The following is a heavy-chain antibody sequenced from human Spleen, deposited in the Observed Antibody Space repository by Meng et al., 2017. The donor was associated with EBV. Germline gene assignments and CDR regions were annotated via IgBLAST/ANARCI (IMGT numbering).Heavy chain of an antibody. CDR3: TGVGSTISTDWFDT. V-gene: IGHV6-1*01. D-gene: IGHD3-9*01. J-gene: IGHJ5*02. Sequence: QVKLQRSGPGPLKPSQTLSLPGAISGDSVSNINGGWNWIRQSPSRGLEWLGRTYYRSKWYNDYAVSVKGRITINPDTTKNQVSLQLNSVTPEDTAVYYCTGVGSTISTDWFDTWGQGTLVTVFS. CDR2: TYYRSKWYN. CDR1: GDSVSNINGG.